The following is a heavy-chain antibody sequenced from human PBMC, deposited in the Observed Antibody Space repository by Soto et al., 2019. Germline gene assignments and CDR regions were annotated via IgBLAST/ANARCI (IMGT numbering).Heavy chain of an antibody. J-gene: IGHJ4*02. CDR2: ISGSGGST. CDR1: GFTFSSYA. V-gene: IGHV3-23*01. Sequence: EVQLLESGGGLVQPGGSLRLSCAASGFTFSSYAMSWVRQAPGKGLEWVSAISGSGGSTYYADSVKGRFTISRDNSKNTLYLQMNSLRAEDTAVYYCAKDHSPSYCSGGSCYPQSFDYWGQGTLVTVSS. D-gene: IGHD2-15*01. CDR3: AKDHSPSYCSGGSCYPQSFDY.